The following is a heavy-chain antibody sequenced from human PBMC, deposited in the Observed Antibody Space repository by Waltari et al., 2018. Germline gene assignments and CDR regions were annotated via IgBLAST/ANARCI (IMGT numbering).Heavy chain of an antibody. CDR1: GYTFTGSF. D-gene: IGHD3-16*02. CDR2: INPDSGDT. CDR3: ARALSYYYGMHV. V-gene: IGHV1-2*02. Sequence: QVQLVQSGTEVKKPGASVRVSCKASGYTFTGSFMHWVRQAPGQGLEWVGWINPDSGDTNDAQKFQGRVTMTRDTSISTAYMELSRLRSDDTAVYYCARALSYYYGMHVWGQGTSVTVSS. J-gene: IGHJ6*02.